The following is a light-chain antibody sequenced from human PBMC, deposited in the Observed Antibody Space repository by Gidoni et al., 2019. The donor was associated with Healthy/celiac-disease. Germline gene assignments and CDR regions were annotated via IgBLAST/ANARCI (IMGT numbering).Light chain of an antibody. J-gene: IGKJ2*01. CDR3: QKYYSYT. CDR1: QSVLYSSNNKNY. CDR2: WAS. Sequence: DIVMTQSPDSLAVSLGERATINCKSSQSVLYSSNNKNYLAWYQQKQGQPPKLLIYWASTRESGVPDRFSGSGSGTDFTLTIRSLQDEDVEVYYCQKYYSYTFGQGAKLEIK. V-gene: IGKV4-1*01.